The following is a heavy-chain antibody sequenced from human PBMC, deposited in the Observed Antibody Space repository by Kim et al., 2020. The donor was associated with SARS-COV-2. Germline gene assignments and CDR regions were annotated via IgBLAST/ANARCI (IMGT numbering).Heavy chain of an antibody. CDR2: IKQDGSEK. CDR3: ARVYGDYDYDFDY. V-gene: IGHV3-7*04. J-gene: IGHJ4*02. Sequence: GGSLRLSCAASGFTFSSYWMSWVRQAPGKGLEWVANIKQDGSEKYYVDSVKGRFTISRDNAKNSLYLQMNSLRAEDTAVYYCARVYGDYDYDFDYCGQGTLVTVSS. CDR1: GFTFSSYW. D-gene: IGHD4-17*01.